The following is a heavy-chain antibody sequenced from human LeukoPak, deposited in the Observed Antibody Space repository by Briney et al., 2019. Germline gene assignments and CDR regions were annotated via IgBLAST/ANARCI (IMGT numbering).Heavy chain of an antibody. Sequence: GGSLRLSCAASGFTFSNYWMHWVRQAPGKGLVWFSRLNSDGSSTNYADSVRGRFTISTDNAKNTLYLQMNRLRDEDTAVFYCASSRYDYIWGIDYWGQGTLVTISS. V-gene: IGHV3-74*01. CDR3: ASSRYDYIWGIDY. D-gene: IGHD3-16*01. CDR2: LNSDGSST. CDR1: GFTFSNYW. J-gene: IGHJ4*02.